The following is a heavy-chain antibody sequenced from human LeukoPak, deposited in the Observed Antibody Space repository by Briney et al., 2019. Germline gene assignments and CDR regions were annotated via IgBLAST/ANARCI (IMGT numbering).Heavy chain of an antibody. D-gene: IGHD5-18*01. J-gene: IGHJ4*02. CDR3: ATGGYSYGLVAQINFDY. CDR2: FDPEDGET. V-gene: IGHV1-24*01. Sequence: ASVKVSCKASGYTFTGYYMHWVRQAPGKGLEWMGGFDPEDGETIYAQKFQGRVTMTEDTSTDTAYMELSSLRSEDTAVYYCATGGYSYGLVAQINFDYWGQGTLVTVSS. CDR1: GYTFTGYY.